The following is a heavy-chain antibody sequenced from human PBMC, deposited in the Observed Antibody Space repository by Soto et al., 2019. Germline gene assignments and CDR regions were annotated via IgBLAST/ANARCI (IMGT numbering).Heavy chain of an antibody. V-gene: IGHV6-1*01. D-gene: IGHD2-21*02. J-gene: IGHJ5*02. CDR3: AMGVAASGLDL. CDR2: TYYGSNWRH. Sequence: SQTLSLTCAISGDRVSSNTAAWNWLRSSPSRGLEWLGRTYYGSNWRHDYAVSVKSRITVNPDTSKNHYSLQLNSVTPDDTAVYYCAMGVAASGLDLWGQGTLVTVSS. CDR1: GDRVSSNTAA.